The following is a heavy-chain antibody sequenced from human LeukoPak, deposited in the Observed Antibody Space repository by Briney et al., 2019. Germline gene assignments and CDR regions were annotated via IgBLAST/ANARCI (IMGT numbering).Heavy chain of an antibody. Sequence: PSETLSLTCTVSGGSISSGDYYWSWIRQPPGKGLEWIGYIYYSGSTYYNPSLKSRVTISLDTSKNQFSLRLSSVTAADTAVYYCTNGFPRRLPAAGDYWGQGTLVTVSS. V-gene: IGHV4-30-4*01. CDR2: IYYSGST. D-gene: IGHD6-13*01. CDR3: TNGFPRRLPAAGDY. J-gene: IGHJ4*02. CDR1: GGSISSGDYY.